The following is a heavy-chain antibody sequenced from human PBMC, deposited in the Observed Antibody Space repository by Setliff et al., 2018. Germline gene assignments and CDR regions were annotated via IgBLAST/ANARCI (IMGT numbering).Heavy chain of an antibody. J-gene: IGHJ3*02. CDR1: GGSIGSSF. Sequence: SETLSLTCTVSGGSIGSSFWNWIRQSSGKGLEWIGYKSNRGDTNSNPSLRSRLTMSVGTSKSQFSLNLTSVTAADTAVYFCARERLYYDDLTGFSPEAFDIWGQGTMVTVSS. V-gene: IGHV4-59*01. D-gene: IGHD3-9*01. CDR3: ARERLYYDDLTGFSPEAFDI. CDR2: KSNRGDT.